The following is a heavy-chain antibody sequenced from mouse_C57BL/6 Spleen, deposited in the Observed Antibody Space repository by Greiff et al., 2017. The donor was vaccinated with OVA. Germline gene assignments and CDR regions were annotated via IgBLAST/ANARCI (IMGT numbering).Heavy chain of an antibody. D-gene: IGHD3-2*02. J-gene: IGHJ4*01. CDR1: GYTFTSYG. Sequence: QVQLKESGAELARPGASVKLSCKASGYTFTSYGISWVKQRTGQGLEWIGEIYPRSGNTYYNEKFKGKATLTADKSSSTAYMELRSLTSEDSAVYFCAREAQAVRDAMDYWGQGTSVTVSS. CDR3: AREAQAVRDAMDY. V-gene: IGHV1-81*01. CDR2: IYPRSGNT.